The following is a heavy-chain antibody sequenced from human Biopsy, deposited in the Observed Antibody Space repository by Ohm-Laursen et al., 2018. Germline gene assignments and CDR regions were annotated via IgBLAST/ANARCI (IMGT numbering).Heavy chain of an antibody. Sequence: ASVTASCNASGYRFTSYGLNWVRQAPGQGLEWVGWISPCFGNTNSTQKLQARVTLSTETSTDTAYMELRSLRYDETAIYYCVREGLDCAGGTCYSGPLDLWGQGTLITVSS. CDR3: VREGLDCAGGTCYSGPLDL. J-gene: IGHJ4*03. CDR2: ISPCFGNT. V-gene: IGHV1-18*01. CDR1: GYRFTSYG. D-gene: IGHD2-15*01.